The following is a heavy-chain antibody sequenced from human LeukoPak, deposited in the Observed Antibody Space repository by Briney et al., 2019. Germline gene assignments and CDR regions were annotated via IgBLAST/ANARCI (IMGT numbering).Heavy chain of an antibody. V-gene: IGHV4-31*03. CDR3: ARETWEHYSYYFDY. CDR1: GGSISSGGYY. D-gene: IGHD1-26*01. Sequence: SETLSLTCTVSGGSISSGGYYWSWIRQHPGKGLEWIGYIYYSGSTYYNPPLKSRVTISVDTSKNQFSLKLSSVTAADTAVYYCARETWEHYSYYFDYWGQGTLVTVSS. J-gene: IGHJ4*02. CDR2: IYYSGST.